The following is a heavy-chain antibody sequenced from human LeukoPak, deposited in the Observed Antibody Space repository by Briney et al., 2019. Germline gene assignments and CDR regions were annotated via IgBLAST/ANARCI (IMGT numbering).Heavy chain of an antibody. Sequence: GGSLRLSCAASGFTFSSYAMSWVRQAPAKGLEWVSAISGSGGSTYYADSVKGRFTISRDNSKNTLYLQMNSLRAEDTAVYYCAKKAASGSYYGLDYWGQGTLVTVSS. D-gene: IGHD1-26*01. CDR1: GFTFSSYA. V-gene: IGHV3-23*01. CDR3: AKKAASGSYYGLDY. CDR2: ISGSGGST. J-gene: IGHJ4*02.